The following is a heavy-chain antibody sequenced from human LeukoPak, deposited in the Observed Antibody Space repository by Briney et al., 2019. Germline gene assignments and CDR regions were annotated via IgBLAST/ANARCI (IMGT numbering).Heavy chain of an antibody. J-gene: IGHJ4*02. D-gene: IGHD3-22*01. CDR2: IYHSGST. V-gene: IGHV4-38-2*01. Sequence: PSETLSLTCAVSGYSISSDYYWGWIRQPPGRGLEWIGSIYHSGSTYYNSSLKSRVTISVDTSKTQFSLKLNSVTAADTAVYYCARISRYYSDSSGFYPSHFDYWGQGTLVTVSS. CDR3: ARISRYYSDSSGFYPSHFDY. CDR1: GYSISSDYY.